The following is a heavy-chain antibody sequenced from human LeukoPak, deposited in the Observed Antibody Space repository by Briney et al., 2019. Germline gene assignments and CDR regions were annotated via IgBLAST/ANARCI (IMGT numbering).Heavy chain of an antibody. J-gene: IGHJ3*02. CDR2: ISSSSSYI. Sequence: GGSLRLSCAASGFTFSSYSMNWVRQAPGKGLEWVSSISSSSSYIYYADSVKGRFTISRDNAKNSLYLQMNSLRADDTAVYYCASSYFDSSSHAFDIWGQGTMVTVSS. D-gene: IGHD3-22*01. CDR1: GFTFSSYS. CDR3: ASSYFDSSSHAFDI. V-gene: IGHV3-21*01.